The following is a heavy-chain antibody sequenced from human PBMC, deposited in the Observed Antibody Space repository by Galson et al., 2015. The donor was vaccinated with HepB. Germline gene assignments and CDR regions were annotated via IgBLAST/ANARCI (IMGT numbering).Heavy chain of an antibody. CDR3: AKSNSYDSSGHWYFFDS. D-gene: IGHD3-22*01. Sequence: SLRLSCAASGFTFSSFGMHWVRQAPGKGLEWVAVISYDGNNKYYADSVRGRFTISRDNSKNTLYLQMNNLRAEDTAVFYCAKSNSYDSSGHWYFFDSWGLGTLVTASS. V-gene: IGHV3-30*18. CDR1: GFTFSSFG. CDR2: ISYDGNNK. J-gene: IGHJ4*02.